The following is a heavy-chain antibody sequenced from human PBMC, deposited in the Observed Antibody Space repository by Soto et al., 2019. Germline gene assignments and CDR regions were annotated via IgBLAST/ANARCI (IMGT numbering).Heavy chain of an antibody. CDR3: ARSVAGSFDY. CDR1: GFTFSSYA. J-gene: IGHJ4*02. CDR2: IWYDGSNK. Sequence: PGGSLRLSCAASGFTFSSYAMHWVRQAPGKGLEWVAVIWYDGSNKYYADSVKGRFTISRDNSKNTLHLQMNSLRAEDTAVYYCARSVAGSFDYWGQGTRVTAPQ. V-gene: IGHV3-33*08. D-gene: IGHD6-19*01.